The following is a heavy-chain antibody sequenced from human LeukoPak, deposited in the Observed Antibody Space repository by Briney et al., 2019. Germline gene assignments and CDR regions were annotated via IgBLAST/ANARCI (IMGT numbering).Heavy chain of an antibody. CDR3: ARKPRWYCSGGSCYPFDY. D-gene: IGHD2-15*01. V-gene: IGHV4-39*07. Sequence: SETLSLTCTVSGGSISSSSYYWGWIRQPPGKGLEWIGEINHSGSTNYNPSLKSRVTISVDTSKNQFSLKLSSVTAADTAVYYCARKPRWYCSGGSCYPFDYWGQGTLVTVSS. J-gene: IGHJ4*02. CDR2: INHSGST. CDR1: GGSISSSSYY.